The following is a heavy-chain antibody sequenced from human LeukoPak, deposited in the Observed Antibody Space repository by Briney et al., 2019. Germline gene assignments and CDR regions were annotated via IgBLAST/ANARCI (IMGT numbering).Heavy chain of an antibody. CDR1: GGSISSSNW. V-gene: IGHV4-4*02. Sequence: SGTLSLTCAVSGGSISSSNWWSWVRQPPGKGLEWIGEIYHSGSTNYNPSLKSRVTISVDKSKNRFSLKLSSVTAADTAVYYCAGYSSGWYRVLGYWGQGTLVTVSS. J-gene: IGHJ4*02. CDR2: IYHSGST. D-gene: IGHD6-19*01. CDR3: AGYSSGWYRVLGY.